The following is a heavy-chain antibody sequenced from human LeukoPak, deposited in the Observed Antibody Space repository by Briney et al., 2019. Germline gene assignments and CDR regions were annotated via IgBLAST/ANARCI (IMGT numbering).Heavy chain of an antibody. J-gene: IGHJ5*02. D-gene: IGHD2-15*01. CDR3: ARDKSGSGSSDVNWFDP. V-gene: IGHV1-2*02. CDR2: INPNSGGT. Sequence: VASVKVSCTASGCTFTGYYMHWVRQAPGQGLEWMGWINPNSGGTNYAQKFQGRVTMTRDTSISTAYMELSRLRSDDTAVYYCARDKSGSGSSDVNWFDPWGQGTLVTVSS. CDR1: GCTFTGYY.